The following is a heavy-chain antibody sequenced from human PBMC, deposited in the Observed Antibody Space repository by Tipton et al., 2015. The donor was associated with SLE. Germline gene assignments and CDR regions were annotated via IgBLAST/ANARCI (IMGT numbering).Heavy chain of an antibody. CDR3: ARSVGGFGMDV. CDR2: IYYSGST. V-gene: IGHV4-59*12. CDR1: GGSISSYY. Sequence: TLSLTCTVSGGSISSYYWSWIRQPPGKGLEWIGYIYYSGSTNYNPSLKSRVTISVDMSKNQFSLKLTSVTAADTAIYYCARSVGGFGMDVWGHGTTVTVSS. D-gene: IGHD4-23*01. J-gene: IGHJ6*02.